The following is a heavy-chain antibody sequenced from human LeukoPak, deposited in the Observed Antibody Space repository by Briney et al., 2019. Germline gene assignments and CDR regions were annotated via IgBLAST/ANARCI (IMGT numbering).Heavy chain of an antibody. V-gene: IGHV4-34*01. CDR1: GGSFSGYY. CDR3: ARATGEQLGFDY. D-gene: IGHD6-13*01. Sequence: SETLSLTCAVYGGSFSGYYWSWIRQPPGKGLEWIGDIYYSGSTNYNPSLKSRVTLSVDTSKNQFSLTLSSVTAADTAVYFCARATGEQLGFDYWGQGTLVTVSS. CDR2: IYYSGST. J-gene: IGHJ4*02.